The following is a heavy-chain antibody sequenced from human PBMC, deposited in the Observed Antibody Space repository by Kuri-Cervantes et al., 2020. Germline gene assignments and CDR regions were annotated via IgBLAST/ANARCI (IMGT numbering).Heavy chain of an antibody. D-gene: IGHD2-2*01. V-gene: IGHV1-2*02. CDR3: ARDLTIWVVVPAANYYYYYGMDV. CDR1: GYTFTGYY. Sequence: ASVKVSCKASGYTFTGYYMHWVRQAPGQGLEWMGWINPNSGGTNYAQKFQGRVTMTRDTSISTAYMELSRLRSDDTAVYYCARDLTIWVVVPAANYYYYYGMDVWGQGTTVTVSS. J-gene: IGHJ6*02. CDR2: INPNSGGT.